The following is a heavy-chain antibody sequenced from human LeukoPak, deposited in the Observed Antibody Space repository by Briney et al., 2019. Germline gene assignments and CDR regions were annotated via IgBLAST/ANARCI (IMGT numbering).Heavy chain of an antibody. CDR3: ARELVVPAAISSYDAFDI. D-gene: IGHD2-2*01. CDR1: GFTFRSYS. CDR2: ISSTSGTI. J-gene: IGHJ3*02. V-gene: IGHV3-48*04. Sequence: PGGSLRLSCVAPGFTFRSYSMNWVRQAPGKGLEWVSYISSTSGTIYYADSMKGRFTISRDNAKNSLYLQMNGLRAEDTAVYYCARELVVPAAISSYDAFDIWGQGTMVTVSS.